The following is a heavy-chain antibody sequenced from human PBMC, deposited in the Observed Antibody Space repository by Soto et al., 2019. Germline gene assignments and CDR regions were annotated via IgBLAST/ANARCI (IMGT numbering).Heavy chain of an antibody. Sequence: EVQLVESGGGLVQPGRSLRLSCAASEFNFENYAMHWVRQAPGKGLEWVSGISWNSGTLVYADSVKGRFTISRDNAKNSLFLQMNSLRPEDTALYFCAKGRTRPLELGSFGDNAFDVWGQGTMVTASS. CDR2: ISWNSGTL. CDR3: AKGRTRPLELGSFGDNAFDV. D-gene: IGHD3-10*01. J-gene: IGHJ3*01. CDR1: EFNFENYA. V-gene: IGHV3-9*01.